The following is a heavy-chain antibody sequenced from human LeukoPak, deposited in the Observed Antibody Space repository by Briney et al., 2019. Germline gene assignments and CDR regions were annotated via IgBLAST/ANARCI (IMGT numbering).Heavy chain of an antibody. CDR2: IKSKTDGGTT. J-gene: IGHJ4*02. CDR3: TTDLIVVVITVTGNDY. V-gene: IGHV3-15*01. Sequence: GGSLRLSCAASGFTFSNAWMSWVRQAPGKGLEWVGRIKSKTDGGTTDYAAPVKGRFTISRDDSKNTLYLQMNSLKTEDTAVYYCTTDLIVVVITVTGNDYWSQGTLVTVSS. CDR1: GFTFSNAW. D-gene: IGHD3-22*01.